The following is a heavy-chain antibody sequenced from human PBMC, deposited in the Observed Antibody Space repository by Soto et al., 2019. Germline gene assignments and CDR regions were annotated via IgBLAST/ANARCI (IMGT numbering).Heavy chain of an antibody. CDR2: IGPYNGNT. J-gene: IGHJ2*01. CDR1: GYTFADYG. V-gene: IGHV1-18*01. CDR3: ARCYCSVGSCYTCWHFDL. D-gene: IGHD2-15*01. Sequence: QAQLVQSGAEVKKPGASVKVSCQAGGYTFADYGISWVRQAPGQVLEWMGWIGPYNGNTNYAQNLQDRVTMTTDTSTNTAYMELRSLRTYDTALYYCARCYCSVGSCYTCWHFDLWGRGTLLTVAS.